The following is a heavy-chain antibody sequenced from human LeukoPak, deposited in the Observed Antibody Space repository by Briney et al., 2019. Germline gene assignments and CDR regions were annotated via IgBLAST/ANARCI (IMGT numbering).Heavy chain of an antibody. Sequence: GGSLRLSCAASGFTFSSYWMSWVRQAPGKGLEWVANIKQDGSEKYYVDSVKGRFTISRDNAKNSLYLQMNSLRAEDTAVYYCARVGSSSFLYYYYGMDVWGQGTTVTVSS. V-gene: IGHV3-7*01. CDR3: ARVGSSSFLYYYYGMDV. J-gene: IGHJ6*02. CDR2: IKQDGSEK. CDR1: GFTFSSYW. D-gene: IGHD6-13*01.